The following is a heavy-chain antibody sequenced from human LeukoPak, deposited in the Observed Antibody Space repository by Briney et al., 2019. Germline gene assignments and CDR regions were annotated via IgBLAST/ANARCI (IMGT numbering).Heavy chain of an antibody. D-gene: IGHD1-1*01. CDR2: INAGNGNT. V-gene: IGHV1-3*01. CDR3: ASGTWYTEGYFDY. J-gene: IGHJ4*02. CDR1: GYTFTSYA. Sequence: ASVKVSCKASGYTFTSYAMHWVRQAPGQRLEWMGWINAGNGNTKYSQKFQGRVTITRDTSASTAYMELSSLSSEDTAVYYCASGTWYTEGYFDYWGQGTLVTVSS.